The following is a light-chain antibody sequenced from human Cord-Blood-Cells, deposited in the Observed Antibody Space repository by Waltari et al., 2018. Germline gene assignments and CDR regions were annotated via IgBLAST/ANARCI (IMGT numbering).Light chain of an antibody. CDR2: AAS. V-gene: IGKV1-8*01. Sequence: AIRMTQSPSSFSASTGDRVTITCRASQGISSYLAWYQQTPWKAPKLLIYAASTFQSGVPSRFSSSGSGTDFTLTISCLQSEDFATYYCQQYYSYPLTFGGGTKVEIK. CDR3: QQYYSYPLT. J-gene: IGKJ4*01. CDR1: QGISSY.